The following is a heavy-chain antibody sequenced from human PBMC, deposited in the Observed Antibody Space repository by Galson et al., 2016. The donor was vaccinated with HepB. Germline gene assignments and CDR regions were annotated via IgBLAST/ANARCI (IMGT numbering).Heavy chain of an antibody. CDR1: GITLSRYA. V-gene: IGHV3-64D*06. Sequence: LRLSCAAAGITLSRYAMHWVRQAPGKGLEYVSGFSSTGDYTHYADSVKGRFSISRDNFRNTVYLQMSSLRPEDTAVYYCVKGQSSFSSRTLDYWGQGTLVAVSS. D-gene: IGHD6-6*01. CDR2: FSSTGDYT. J-gene: IGHJ4*02. CDR3: VKGQSSFSSRTLDY.